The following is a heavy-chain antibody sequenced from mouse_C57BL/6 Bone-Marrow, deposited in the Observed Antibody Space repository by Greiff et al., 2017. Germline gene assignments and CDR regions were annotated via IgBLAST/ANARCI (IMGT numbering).Heavy chain of an antibody. Sequence: EVQLQQSGPELVKPGASVKISCKASGYSFTGYYMHWVKQSHGNILDWIGYIYPYNGVSSYNQKFKGKATLTVDKSSSTAYMELRSLTSKDSAVYYGARDYSSLVYGYFDGWGTGTTVTVSS. CDR1: GYSFTGYY. D-gene: IGHD2-5*01. CDR3: ARDYSSLVYGYFDG. V-gene: IGHV1-31*01. J-gene: IGHJ1*03. CDR2: IYPYNGVS.